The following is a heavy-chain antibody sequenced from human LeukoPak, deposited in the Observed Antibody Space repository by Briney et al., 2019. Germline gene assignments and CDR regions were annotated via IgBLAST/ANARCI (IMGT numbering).Heavy chain of an antibody. D-gene: IGHD2-15*01. J-gene: IGHJ4*02. CDR2: ISYDGSNK. V-gene: IGHV3-30*04. CDR3: ARGPDPLLGYRSGGSCYFFDY. CDR1: GFTFSSYA. Sequence: QPGRSLRLSCAASGFTFSSYAMHWVRQAPGKGLEWVAVISYDGSNKYYADSVKGRFTISRDNSKNTLYLQMNSLRAEDTAVYYCARGPDPLLGYRSGGSCYFFDYWGQGTLVTVSS.